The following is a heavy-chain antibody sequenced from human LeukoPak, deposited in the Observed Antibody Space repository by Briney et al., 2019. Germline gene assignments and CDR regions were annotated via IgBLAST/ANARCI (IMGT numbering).Heavy chain of an antibody. V-gene: IGHV4-39*07. Sequence: SETLSLTCTVSGGSISSSSYYWGWIRQPPGKGLEWIGSIYYSGSTYYNPSLKSRVTISVDTSKNQFSLKLRSVTAADTAVYYCASLSGSYDRIDYWGQGTLVTVSS. D-gene: IGHD1-26*01. CDR3: ASLSGSYDRIDY. J-gene: IGHJ4*02. CDR2: IYYSGST. CDR1: GGSISSSSYY.